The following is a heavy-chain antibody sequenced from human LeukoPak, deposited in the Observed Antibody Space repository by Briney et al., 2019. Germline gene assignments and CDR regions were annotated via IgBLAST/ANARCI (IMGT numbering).Heavy chain of an antibody. CDR2: IYYSGST. J-gene: IGHJ4*02. D-gene: IGHD3-10*01. CDR3: ARGQIRRINYYYGSGSYYNGWAY. V-gene: IGHV4-30-4*07. Sequence: KPSETLSLTCAVSGGSISSGGYSWSWIRQPPGKGLEWIGYIYYSGSTYYNPSLKSRVTISVDTSKNQFSLKLSSVTAADTAVYYCARGQIRRINYYYGSGSYYNGWAYWGQGTLVTVSS. CDR1: GGSISSGGYS.